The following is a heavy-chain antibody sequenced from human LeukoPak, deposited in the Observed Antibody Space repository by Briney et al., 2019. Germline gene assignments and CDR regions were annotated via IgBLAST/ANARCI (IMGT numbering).Heavy chain of an antibody. CDR2: IYYSGST. J-gene: IGHJ4*02. D-gene: IGHD3-3*01. V-gene: IGHV4-30-4*07. CDR1: GGSISSGGYS. Sequence: SETLSLTCAVSGGSISSGGYSWSWIRQPPGKGLEWIGYIYYSGSTYYNPSLKSRVTMSVDTSKNQFSLKLSSVTAADTAVYYCARNADVLRFLEWLPYFDYWGQGTLVTVSS. CDR3: ARNADVLRFLEWLPYFDY.